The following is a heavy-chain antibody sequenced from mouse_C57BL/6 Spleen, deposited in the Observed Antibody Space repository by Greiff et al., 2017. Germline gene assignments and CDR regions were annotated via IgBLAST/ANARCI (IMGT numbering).Heavy chain of an antibody. V-gene: IGHV2-2*01. Sequence: QVQLKESGPGLVQPSQSLSITCTVSGFSLTSYGVPWVRQSPGKGLEWLGVIWSGGSTDYNAAFISRLSISKDNSKSQVFFKMNSLQADDTAIYYCARNYGNYEGYFDYWGQGTTLTVSS. J-gene: IGHJ2*01. D-gene: IGHD2-1*01. CDR3: ARNYGNYEGYFDY. CDR2: IWSGGST. CDR1: GFSLTSYG.